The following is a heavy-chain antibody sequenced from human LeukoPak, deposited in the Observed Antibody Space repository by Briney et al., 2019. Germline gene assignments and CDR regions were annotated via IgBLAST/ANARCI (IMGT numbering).Heavy chain of an antibody. J-gene: IGHJ5*02. V-gene: IGHV3-23*01. D-gene: IGHD6-13*01. CDR2: ISVSGGSK. CDR3: PKSPYISSWYLSLDLNWFDP. CDR1: GFTFSSYA. Sequence: PGRSLRLSRAASGFTFSSYAMSSVRQAPGKGLEWVSAISVSGGSKYYADSVEDTLPISRDNSNNTLYLQMNSPRAEDTAVYYCPKSPYISSWYLSLDLNWFDPWGQGTLLTVSS.